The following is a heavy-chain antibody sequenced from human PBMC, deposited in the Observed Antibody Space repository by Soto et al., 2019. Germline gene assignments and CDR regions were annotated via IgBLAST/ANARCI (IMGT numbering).Heavy chain of an antibody. CDR2: INPILSMS. D-gene: IGHD3-10*01. CDR3: ATSSGSGSRAFEY. V-gene: IGHV1-69*02. J-gene: IGHJ4*02. Sequence: QVQLVQSGVEVKKPGSSVKVSCKASGDTFSFYTINWVRQAPGLGLEWMGRINPILSMSNYAQKFQGRVTIIADKSTSTASMELSSLRSEDTAMYYCATSSGSGSRAFEYWGQGALVTVSS. CDR1: GDTFSFYT.